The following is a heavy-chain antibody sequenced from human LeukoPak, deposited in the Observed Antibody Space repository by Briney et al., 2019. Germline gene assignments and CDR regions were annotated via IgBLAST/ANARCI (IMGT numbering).Heavy chain of an antibody. CDR2: MYYSGSG. J-gene: IGHJ3*02. Sequence: PSETLSLTCTVSAGSTSSYYWSWIRQPPGKGLEWIAYMYYSGSGNYNPSLKSRVTMSIDTSKSQFSLQLSSVTAADTAVYYFARGTVTTSMKAFDIWGQRTMVTVSS. CDR3: ARGTVTTSMKAFDI. V-gene: IGHV4-59*08. D-gene: IGHD4-17*01. CDR1: AGSTSSYY.